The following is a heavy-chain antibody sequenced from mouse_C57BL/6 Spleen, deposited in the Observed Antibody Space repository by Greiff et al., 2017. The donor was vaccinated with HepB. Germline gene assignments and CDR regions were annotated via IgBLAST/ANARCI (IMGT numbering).Heavy chain of an antibody. D-gene: IGHD1-1*01. CDR3: ARRVGSSPYWYFDV. J-gene: IGHJ1*03. CDR2: INPNSGST. Sequence: VQLQQPGAELVKPGASVKLSCKASGYTFTSYWMHWVKQRPGQGLEWIGMINPNSGSTNYNEKFKSKATLTVDKSSSTAYMQLSSLTSEDSAVYYCARRVGSSPYWYFDVWGTGTTVTVSS. V-gene: IGHV1-64*01. CDR1: GYTFTSYW.